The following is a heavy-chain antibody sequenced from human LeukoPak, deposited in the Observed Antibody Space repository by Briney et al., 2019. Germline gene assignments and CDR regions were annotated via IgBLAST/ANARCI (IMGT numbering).Heavy chain of an antibody. CDR2: IKQDGSEK. Sequence: AGGSLRLSCAASGFTFSSYWMSWVRQAPGKGLEWVANIKQDGSEKYYVDSVKGRFTISRDNAKNSLYLQMNSLRAKDTAVYYCARIYRQWLVKFDYWGQGTLVTVSS. V-gene: IGHV3-7*01. CDR1: GFTFSSYW. D-gene: IGHD6-19*01. J-gene: IGHJ4*02. CDR3: ARIYRQWLVKFDY.